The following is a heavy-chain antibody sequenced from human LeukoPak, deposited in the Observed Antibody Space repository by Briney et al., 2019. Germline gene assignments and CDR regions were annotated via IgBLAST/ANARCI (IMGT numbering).Heavy chain of an antibody. D-gene: IGHD7-27*01. CDR3: VGGAPNWGFDY. CDR1: GYTFTSYD. CDR2: MSPKSGNT. J-gene: IGHJ4*02. V-gene: IGHV1-8*01. Sequence: GASVKVSCKASGYTFTSYDINWVRQATGHGFEWMGWMSPKSGNTGYAQNFQGRVTMTRDTSISTAYMELSSLRSEDTAMYYCVGGAPNWGFDYWGQGTLVTVSS.